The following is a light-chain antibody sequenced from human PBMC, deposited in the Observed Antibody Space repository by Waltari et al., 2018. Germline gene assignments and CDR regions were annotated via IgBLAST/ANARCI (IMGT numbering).Light chain of an antibody. CDR3: QAWDSNIVV. CDR1: RLEEKY. J-gene: IGLJ2*01. V-gene: IGLV3-1*01. Sequence: SYELMQAPSVSVSPGQTATITCSANRLEEKYVCWYQQKPGQSPVLIIYQDTKRPSGIPERFSASHSGNTVILTISVTQSVDEADYYCQAWDSNIVVFGGGTKLTVL. CDR2: QDT.